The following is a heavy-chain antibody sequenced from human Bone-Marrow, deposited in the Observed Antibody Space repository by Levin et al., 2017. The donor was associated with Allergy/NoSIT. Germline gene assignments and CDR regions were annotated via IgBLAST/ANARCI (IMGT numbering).Heavy chain of an antibody. J-gene: IGHJ5*02. CDR1: GFAFDNHW. V-gene: IGHV3-74*01. CDR2: VNKEGTRR. CDR3: ARELNGDQYDL. Sequence: ASVKVSCAASGFAFDNHWMHWVRQVSGKGLAWVSRVNKEGTRRHYADSVKGRFTISRDNAGSTLFLQMTSLTADDTGIYFCARELNGDQYDLWGHGTQVTVSS. D-gene: IGHD4-17*01.